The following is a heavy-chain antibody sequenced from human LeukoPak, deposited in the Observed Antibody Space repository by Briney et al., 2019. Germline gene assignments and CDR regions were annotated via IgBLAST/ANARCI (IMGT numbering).Heavy chain of an antibody. J-gene: IGHJ4*02. D-gene: IGHD3-3*01. V-gene: IGHV4-34*12. CDR3: ARGLASGYPPIPFDY. CDR1: GGSISSYY. Sequence: SETLSLTCTVSGGSISSYYWTWIRQPPGKGLEWIGEIIDTGSTKYNSSLKSRVTISVDTSKNEFSLSLTSVTAADTAIYYCARGLASGYPPIPFDYWGQGTLVTVSS. CDR2: IIDTGST.